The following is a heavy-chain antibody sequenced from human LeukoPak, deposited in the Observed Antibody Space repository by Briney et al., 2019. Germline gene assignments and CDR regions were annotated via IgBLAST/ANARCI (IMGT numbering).Heavy chain of an antibody. J-gene: IGHJ4*02. CDR3: AVHLPGDYLDR. Sequence: RASVRDSCMSSGYAFNNYVFNWVRPASGQGLEWMGLMNHDSGNTGIAQKFQGRVTMTRNTTIPSAYMELSRLRFEDTAVYYCAVHLPGDYLDRSGQGTLVIVSS. V-gene: IGHV1-8*01. CDR1: GYAFNNYV. CDR2: MNHDSGNT.